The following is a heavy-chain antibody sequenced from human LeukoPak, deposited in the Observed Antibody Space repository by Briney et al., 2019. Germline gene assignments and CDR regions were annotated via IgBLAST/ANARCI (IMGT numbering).Heavy chain of an antibody. J-gene: IGHJ4*02. Sequence: PGESLKISCKGSGYSFSNYWIGWVRQMPGKGPEWMGIIDPGDSDTRYSPSFQGQVTISADKSISTAYLQWSSLKASDTAMFYCARRYCSGTRCYYFDYWGQGTLVTVSP. CDR2: IDPGDSDT. CDR1: GYSFSNYW. V-gene: IGHV5-51*01. CDR3: ARRYCSGTRCYYFDY. D-gene: IGHD2-2*01.